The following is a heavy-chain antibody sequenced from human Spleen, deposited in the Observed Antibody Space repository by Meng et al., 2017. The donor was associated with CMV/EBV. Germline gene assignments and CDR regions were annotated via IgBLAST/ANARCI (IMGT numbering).Heavy chain of an antibody. D-gene: IGHD3-10*01. J-gene: IGHJ4*02. CDR3: AKYQYTNWGSAFGH. CDR2: ITSSGDSG. V-gene: IGHV3-23*01. Sequence: ASGFTFNTYPIRWVRRAPGKGLEWVSSITSSGDSGYCVDSVKGRFTISRDNSKNTLYLEMNSLRAEDTTVYYCAKYQYTNWGSAFGHWGQGILVTVSS. CDR1: GFTFNTYP.